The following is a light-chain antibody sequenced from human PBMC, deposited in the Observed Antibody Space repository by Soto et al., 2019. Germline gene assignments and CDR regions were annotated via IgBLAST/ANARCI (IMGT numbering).Light chain of an antibody. CDR1: SSNIGAGYD. Sequence: QSVLTQPPSVSGAPGQRVTISCTGSSSNIGAGYDVHWYQQLPGTAPKLLIYGNSNRPSGVPDRFSGSKSGTSASLAITGLQAEDEADYCCQSYDSSLSGFLYVVRTGTKVTVL. V-gene: IGLV1-40*01. CDR2: GNS. J-gene: IGLJ1*01. CDR3: QSYDSSLSGFLYV.